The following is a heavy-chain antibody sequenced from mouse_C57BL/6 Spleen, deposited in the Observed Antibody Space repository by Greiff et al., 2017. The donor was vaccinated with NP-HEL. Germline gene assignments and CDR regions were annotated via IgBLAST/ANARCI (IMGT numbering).Heavy chain of an antibody. Sequence: QVQLQQSGAELVRPGASVKLSCKASGYTFTDYYINWVKQRPGQGLEWIARIYPGSGNTYYNEKFKGKATLTAEKSSSTAYMQLSSLTSEDSAVYFCARTGTNRYFDVWGTGTTVTVSS. CDR3: ARTGTNRYFDV. CDR1: GYTFTDYY. D-gene: IGHD4-1*01. J-gene: IGHJ1*03. V-gene: IGHV1-76*01. CDR2: IYPGSGNT.